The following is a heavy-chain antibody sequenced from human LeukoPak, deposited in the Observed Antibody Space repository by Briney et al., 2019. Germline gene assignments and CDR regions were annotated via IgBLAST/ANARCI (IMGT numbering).Heavy chain of an antibody. V-gene: IGHV4-34*01. CDR1: GGSFSGYY. Sequence: PSETLSLTCAVYGGSFSGYYWSWIRQPPGKGLEWIGEINHSGSTNYNPSLKSRVTISVDTSKNQFSLKLSSVTAADTAVYHCARVENWNDVYYWGQGTLVTVSS. J-gene: IGHJ4*02. CDR3: ARVENWNDVYY. D-gene: IGHD1-1*01. CDR2: INHSGST.